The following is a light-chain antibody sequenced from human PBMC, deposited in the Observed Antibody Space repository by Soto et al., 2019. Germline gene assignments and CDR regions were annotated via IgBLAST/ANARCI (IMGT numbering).Light chain of an antibody. J-gene: IGLJ1*01. CDR2: EVS. CDR3: SSHTTYNTRD. V-gene: IGLV2-14*01. CDR1: SSDVGAYNY. Sequence: QSVLTQPASLSGSPGQSIAISCTGTSSDVGAYNYVSWYQQHPGNAPKLIIHEVSNRPSGVSDRFSGSKSGNTASLTISGLQADDEADYYCSSHTTYNTRDFGTGTKVTVL.